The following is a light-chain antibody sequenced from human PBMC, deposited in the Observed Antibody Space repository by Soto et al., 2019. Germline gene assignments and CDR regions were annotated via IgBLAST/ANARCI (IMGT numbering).Light chain of an antibody. CDR2: EVR. CDR1: MRDVGAYNL. CDR3: SSYTSKSSLI. Sequence: QSALTQPASVSGSPGQSITISCAGTMRDVGAYNLVSWYQQHPGRAPQLIIYEVRNRPSGISFRFSGPKSGNTASLTISGLLAEDEADYYCSSYTSKSSLIFGGGTKVTVL. V-gene: IGLV2-14*01. J-gene: IGLJ2*01.